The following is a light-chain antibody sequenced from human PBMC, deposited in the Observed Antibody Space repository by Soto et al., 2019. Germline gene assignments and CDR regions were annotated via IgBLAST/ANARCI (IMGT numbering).Light chain of an antibody. Sequence: QSALTQPASVSGSPGQSITISCTGTSSDVGSYNLVSWYQQHPGKVPKLMTYEASKRPSGVSSRFSGSKSGDTASLTISGLQAEDEADYYCCSYAGSSTYVFGTGTKVTVL. CDR2: EAS. V-gene: IGLV2-23*01. J-gene: IGLJ1*01. CDR1: SSDVGSYNL. CDR3: CSYAGSSTYV.